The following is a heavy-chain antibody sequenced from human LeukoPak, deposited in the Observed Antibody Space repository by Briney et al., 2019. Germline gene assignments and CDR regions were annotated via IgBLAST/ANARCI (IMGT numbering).Heavy chain of an antibody. CDR3: ARVRGWVAARTYFDY. D-gene: IGHD6-6*01. J-gene: IGHJ4*02. CDR1: GFTLSSYW. CDR2: IKQDGSEK. V-gene: IGHV3-7*01. Sequence: PGGSLRLSRAASGFTLSSYWMSWVRQTPGKGLEWVANIKQDGSEKYYVDSVKGRFTISRDNAKNSLYLQMNSLRAEDTAVYYCARVRGWVAARTYFDYWGRGTMVTVSS.